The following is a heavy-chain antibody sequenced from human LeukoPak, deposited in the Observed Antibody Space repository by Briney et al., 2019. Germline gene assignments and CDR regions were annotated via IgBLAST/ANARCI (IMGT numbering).Heavy chain of an antibody. D-gene: IGHD3-10*02. CDR1: GYTFTSYD. CDR3: ARGLGSGRSDAFDI. CDR2: MNPNTGNT. V-gene: IGHV1-8*01. Sequence: ASVKVSCKASGYTFTSYDINWMRQATGQGLEWMGWMNPNTGNTGYAQNFQGRVTMARNTSISTAHMELSSLRSEDTAVYYCARGLGSGRSDAFDIWGQGTMVTVSS. J-gene: IGHJ3*02.